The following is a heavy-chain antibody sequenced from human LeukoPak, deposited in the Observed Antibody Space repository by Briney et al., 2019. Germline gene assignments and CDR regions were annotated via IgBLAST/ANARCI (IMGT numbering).Heavy chain of an antibody. Sequence: GGSLRLSCAASGFTFSSYAMSWVRQAPGKGLEWVSAISGSGGSTYYADSVKGRFTISRDNSKNTLYLQMNSLRAEDTAVYYCATDRTYYYYYGMDVWGQGTTVTVSS. CDR2: ISGSGGST. CDR3: ATDRTYYYYYGMDV. V-gene: IGHV3-23*01. J-gene: IGHJ6*02. CDR1: GFTFSSYA.